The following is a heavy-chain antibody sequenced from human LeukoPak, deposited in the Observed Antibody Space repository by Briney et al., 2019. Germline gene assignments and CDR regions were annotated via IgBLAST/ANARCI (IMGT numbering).Heavy chain of an antibody. CDR1: GYTFTSYG. CDR3: ARVSDAKPLWFGESRYYFDY. D-gene: IGHD3-10*01. CDR2: ISAYNGNT. V-gene: IGHV1-18*01. Sequence: ASVKVSCKASGYTFTSYGISWVRQAPGQGLEWMGWISAYNGNTNYAQKLQGRVTMTTDTSTSTAYMELRSLRSDDTAVYYCARVSDAKPLWFGESRYYFDYWGQGTLVTLSS. J-gene: IGHJ4*02.